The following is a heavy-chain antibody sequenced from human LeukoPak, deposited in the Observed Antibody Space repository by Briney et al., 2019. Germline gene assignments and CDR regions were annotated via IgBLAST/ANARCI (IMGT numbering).Heavy chain of an antibody. Sequence: GASVKVSCKASGYTFTSYGISWVRQAPGQGLEWMGWISAYNGNTNYAQKLQGRVTMTTDTSTSTAYMELRSLRSDDTAVYYCARRASRITMIVVVTDYYYYGMDVWGQGTTVTVSS. V-gene: IGHV1-18*01. CDR3: ARRASRITMIVVVTDYYYYGMDV. CDR1: GYTFTSYG. D-gene: IGHD3-22*01. J-gene: IGHJ6*02. CDR2: ISAYNGNT.